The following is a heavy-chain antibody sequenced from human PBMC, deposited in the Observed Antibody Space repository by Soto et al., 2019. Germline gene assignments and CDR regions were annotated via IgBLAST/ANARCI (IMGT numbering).Heavy chain of an antibody. V-gene: IGHV3-7*01. J-gene: IGHJ4*02. D-gene: IGHD2-15*01. CDR1: GFTFSSYG. CDR2: IKQDGSEK. Sequence: ESGGGVVQPGRSLRLSCAASGFTFSSYGMHWVRQAPGKGLEWVANIKQDGSEKYYVDSVKGRFTISRDNAKNSLYLQMNSLRAEDTAVYYCARRRAATPCYFDYWGQGTLVTVSS. CDR3: ARRRAATPCYFDY.